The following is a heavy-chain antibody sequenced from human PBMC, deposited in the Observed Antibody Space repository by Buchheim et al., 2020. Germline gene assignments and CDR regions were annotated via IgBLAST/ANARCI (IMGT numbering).Heavy chain of an antibody. D-gene: IGHD3-10*01. Sequence: EVQLLESGGGLVQPGGSLRLSCVASGFTFTNYAMNWVRQAPGKGLEWVSAISGSGDYTHYADSVRGRFTISRDDSKNTLYLQMNSLRAEDTAVYYCAKDSGSWFGNLLNYFDYWGQGTL. CDR2: ISGSGDYT. V-gene: IGHV3-23*01. CDR1: GFTFTNYA. J-gene: IGHJ4*02. CDR3: AKDSGSWFGNLLNYFDY.